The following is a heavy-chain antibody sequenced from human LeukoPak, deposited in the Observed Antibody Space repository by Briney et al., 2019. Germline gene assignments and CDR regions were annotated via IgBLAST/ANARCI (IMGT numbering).Heavy chain of an antibody. CDR2: ISAHDGNT. CDR1: GYTFTNHG. Sequence: ASVKVSCKASGYTFTNHGITWVRHAPGQGLGWMGWISAHDGNTNYAQKLQGRVTMTTDTSTSIAYTELRSLRSDDTAMYYCARAWIMVTSHLDFWGQGTLVTVSS. V-gene: IGHV1-18*01. D-gene: IGHD2-21*02. CDR3: ARAWIMVTSHLDF. J-gene: IGHJ4*02.